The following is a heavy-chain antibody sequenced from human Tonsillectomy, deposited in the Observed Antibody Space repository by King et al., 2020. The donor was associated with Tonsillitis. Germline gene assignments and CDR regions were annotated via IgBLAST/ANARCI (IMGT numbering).Heavy chain of an antibody. Sequence: EVQLVQSGGGLVQPGGSLRLSCAASGFIFSSYSMNWVRQAPGKGLEWVSHISSSSSTIYYADSVKGRFTISRDNAKNSLYLQMNSLRAEDTAVYYCASSRFVTPFDYWGQGTLVTVSS. J-gene: IGHJ4*02. D-gene: IGHD2-21*02. V-gene: IGHV3-48*01. CDR3: ASSRFVTPFDY. CDR2: ISSSSSTI. CDR1: GFIFSSYS.